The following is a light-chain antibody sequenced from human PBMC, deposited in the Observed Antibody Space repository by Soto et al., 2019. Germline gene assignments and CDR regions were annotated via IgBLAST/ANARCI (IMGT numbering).Light chain of an antibody. V-gene: IGLV1-47*01. CDR2: RNN. CDR1: SSNIGSNF. CDR3: AVWDDSLSGRV. Sequence: QSVVTQPPSASATPGQSITISCSGGSSNIGSNFVYWYQQLPGTAPKLLIYRNNERPSGVPDRFSGSKSGTSASLAISGLRSEDEADYYCAVWDDSLSGRVFGGGTKLTVL. J-gene: IGLJ3*02.